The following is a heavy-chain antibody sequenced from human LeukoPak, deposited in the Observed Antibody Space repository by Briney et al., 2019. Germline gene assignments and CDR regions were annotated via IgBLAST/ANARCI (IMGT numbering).Heavy chain of an antibody. CDR2: ISNDGGGT. Sequence: GGSLRLSCAASGFTFSSYEMNWVRQAPGKGLEWVSAISNDGGGTNYADFVKGRFTISRDNSKNTLFLQMNSLRAEDTALYYCAKGSSGYFVDLWGQGTLVTVSS. V-gene: IGHV3-23*01. J-gene: IGHJ5*02. CDR3: AKGSSGYFVDL. CDR1: GFTFSSYE. D-gene: IGHD3-22*01.